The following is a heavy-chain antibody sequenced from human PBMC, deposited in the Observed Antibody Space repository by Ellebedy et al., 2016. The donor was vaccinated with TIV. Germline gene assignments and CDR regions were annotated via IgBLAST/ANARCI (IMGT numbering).Heavy chain of an antibody. CDR3: ARDTMTVWGEGWYYGMDV. Sequence: SETLSLXCTVSGGSIGGYYWTWSRQRAGKGVEWVASIHYSGSTNYNPSLRSRVTMSVDTSKNQFSLKLSSVSAADTAVYYCARDTMTVWGEGWYYGMDVWGQGTTITVS. J-gene: IGHJ6*02. V-gene: IGHV4-59*13. CDR1: GGSIGGYY. CDR2: IHYSGST. D-gene: IGHD3-22*01.